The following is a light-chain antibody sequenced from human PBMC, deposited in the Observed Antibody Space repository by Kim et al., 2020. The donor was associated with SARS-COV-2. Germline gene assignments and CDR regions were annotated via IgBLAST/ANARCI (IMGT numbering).Light chain of an antibody. Sequence: SSELTQDPAVSVALGQTVRLTCQGDSLRNYYATWYQQRPGQAPVLVLYGKYNRPSGIPDRFSGSASGNTASLTITGAQAEDEADYSCNSRDSSGDPVVFG. CDR3: NSRDSSGDPVV. J-gene: IGLJ2*01. CDR2: GKY. CDR1: SLRNYY. V-gene: IGLV3-19*01.